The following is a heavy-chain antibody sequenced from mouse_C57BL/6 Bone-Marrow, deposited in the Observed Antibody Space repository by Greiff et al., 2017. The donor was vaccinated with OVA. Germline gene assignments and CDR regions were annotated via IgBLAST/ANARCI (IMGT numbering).Heavy chain of an antibody. J-gene: IGHJ1*03. CDR2: IDPSDSYT. D-gene: IGHD2-4*01. V-gene: IGHV1-69*01. CDR1: GYTFTSYW. Sequence: QVQLQQPGAELVMPGASVKLSCKASGYTFTSYWMHWVKQRPGQGLEWIGEIDPSDSYTNYNQKFKGKSTLTVDKSSSTAYMQLSSLTSEDSAVYYGARGGDYDYDDWYFDVWGTGTTVTVSS. CDR3: ARGGDYDYDDWYFDV.